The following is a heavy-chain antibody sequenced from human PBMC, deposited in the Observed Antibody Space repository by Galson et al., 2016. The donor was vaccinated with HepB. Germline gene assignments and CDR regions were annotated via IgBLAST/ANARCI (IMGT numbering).Heavy chain of an antibody. V-gene: IGHV5-10-1*01. CDR3: ASQGFSAYGGRDG. Sequence: QSGAEVKKPGESLRISCKGSGYNFTSYWLSWVRQMPGKGLEWMGRIDPSDSYTNYSPSFQGHVTISADTPISTAYLHWSSRKASDTALYYCASQGFSAYGGRDGWGQGTTVIVSS. J-gene: IGHJ6*02. D-gene: IGHD3-22*01. CDR2: IDPSDSYT. CDR1: GYNFTSYW.